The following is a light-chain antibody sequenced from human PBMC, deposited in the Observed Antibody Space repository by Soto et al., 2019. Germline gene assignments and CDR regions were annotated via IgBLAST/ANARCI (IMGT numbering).Light chain of an antibody. CDR2: GAS. Sequence: EIVLTQPPGTLSLSPGARATLSCRASQSVSSSYFAWYQQKPGQATRLLIYGASSRATGIPDRFSGSGSGTDFTLTISRLEPEEFAVYYCQQYGSSAITFGQGTRLEI. J-gene: IGKJ5*01. CDR1: QSVSSSY. CDR3: QQYGSSAIT. V-gene: IGKV3-20*01.